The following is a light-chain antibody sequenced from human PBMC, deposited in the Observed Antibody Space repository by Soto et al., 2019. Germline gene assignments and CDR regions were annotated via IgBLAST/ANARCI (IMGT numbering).Light chain of an antibody. CDR2: DAS. CDR1: QSISSY. CDR3: QRYNSYSEA. Sequence: DIQITQTPSSLSASVGDRVTVTCRASQSISSYLNWYQQKPGKAPKLLIYDASSLESGVPSRFSGSGSGTEFTLTISSLQPDDFATYYCQRYNSYSEAFGQGTKVDIK. V-gene: IGKV1-5*01. J-gene: IGKJ1*01.